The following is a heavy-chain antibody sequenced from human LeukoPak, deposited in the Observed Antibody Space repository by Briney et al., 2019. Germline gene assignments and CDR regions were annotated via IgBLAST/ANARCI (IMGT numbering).Heavy chain of an antibody. D-gene: IGHD3-9*01. J-gene: IGHJ4*02. V-gene: IGHV4-34*01. CDR1: GGSVNSGTYY. CDR3: ARGPHRLRYFDWSYPDY. Sequence: SETLSLTCTVSGGSVNSGTYYWSWIRQPPGKGLEWIGEINHSGSTNYNPSLKSRVTISVDTSKNQFSLKLSSVTAADTAVYCCARGPHRLRYFDWSYPDYWGQGTLVTVSS. CDR2: INHSGST.